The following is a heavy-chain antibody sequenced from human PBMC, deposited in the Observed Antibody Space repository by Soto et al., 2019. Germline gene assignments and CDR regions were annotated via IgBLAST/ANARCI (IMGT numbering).Heavy chain of an antibody. CDR2: ISGSGGST. CDR1: GFTFSTYA. CDR3: AKDFLSGTYFFWFDP. D-gene: IGHD3-10*01. V-gene: IGHV3-23*01. Sequence: GGSLRLSCAASGFTFSTYAMTWVRQAPGKGLEWVSAISGSGGSTYYADSVKGRFTISRDNSKNTLYLQMNSLRAEDTAVYYCAKDFLSGTYFFWFDPWGQGTLVTVSS. J-gene: IGHJ5*02.